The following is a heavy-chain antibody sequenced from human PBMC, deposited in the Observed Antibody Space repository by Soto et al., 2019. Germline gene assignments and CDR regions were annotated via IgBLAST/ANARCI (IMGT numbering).Heavy chain of an antibody. D-gene: IGHD6-13*01. V-gene: IGHV4-31*03. CDR2: IYSSGST. Sequence: SETLSLTCTVSGGSISSGGYYWSWILQHPGNGLEWIGYIYSSGSTYYNPSLKSRVTISVETSKNQFSLKLSSVTAADTAVYYCARANGAAAGYYYYGMDVWGQGTTVTVSS. J-gene: IGHJ6*02. CDR3: ARANGAAAGYYYYGMDV. CDR1: GGSISSGGYY.